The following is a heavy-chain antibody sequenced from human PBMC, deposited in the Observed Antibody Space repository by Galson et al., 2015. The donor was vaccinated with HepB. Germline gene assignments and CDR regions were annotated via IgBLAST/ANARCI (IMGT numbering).Heavy chain of an antibody. Sequence: SLRLSCAVSGFNFSRFWMSWVRQAPGKGLEWVANINQDGSETYFEDSMRGRFTISRDNSKNSLGLHMNSPRVEDTAVYYCARAEVFPRRGYPYYYGLDVWGHGTTVTVSS. CDR2: INQDGSET. CDR3: ARAEVFPRRGYPYYYGLDV. J-gene: IGHJ6*02. D-gene: IGHD3-16*02. CDR1: GFNFSRFW. V-gene: IGHV3-7*01.